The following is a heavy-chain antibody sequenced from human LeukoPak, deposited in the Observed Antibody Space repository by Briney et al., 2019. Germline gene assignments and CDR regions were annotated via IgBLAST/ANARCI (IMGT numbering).Heavy chain of an antibody. CDR3: ARDGGLYDPNY. V-gene: IGHV3-21*01. J-gene: IGHJ4*02. CDR1: GFTFSSYS. Sequence: GGSLRLSCAASGFTFSSYSMNWVRQAPGKGLEWVSSISSSSSYIYYADSVKGRFTISRDNAKDSLYLQMNSLRAEDTAVYYCARDGGLYDPNYWGQGTLVTVSS. D-gene: IGHD1-1*01. CDR2: ISSSSSYI.